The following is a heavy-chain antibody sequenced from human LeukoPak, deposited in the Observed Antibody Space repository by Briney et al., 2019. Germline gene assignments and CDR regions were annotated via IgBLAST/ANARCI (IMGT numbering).Heavy chain of an antibody. CDR3: ARANSLYCSSTTCLFDY. V-gene: IGHV1-2*02. CDR1: GYTFTYYY. CDR2: XXXNSGDT. J-gene: IGHJ4*02. Sequence: ASVKVSCKASGYTFTYYYLHGVRQAPGQGFEWXXXXXXNSGDTNYAQKFQGRVTMTRDTSISTAHMEMSRLRSDDTAVYYCARANSLYCSSTTCLFDYWGQGTLVTVSS. D-gene: IGHD2-2*01.